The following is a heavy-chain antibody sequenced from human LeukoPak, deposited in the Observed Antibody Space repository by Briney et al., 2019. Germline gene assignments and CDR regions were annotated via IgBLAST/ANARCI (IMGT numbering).Heavy chain of an antibody. CDR3: ARVGSGYAFDY. J-gene: IGHJ4*02. CDR2: IYYSGST. V-gene: IGHV4-39*07. Sequence: SETLSLTCTVSGGSISSSSYYWGWIRQPPGKGLEWIGSIYYSGSTYYNPSLKSRVTISVDTSKNQFSLKLSSVTAADTAVYYCARVGSGYAFDYWGQGTLVTVSS. D-gene: IGHD3-22*01. CDR1: GGSISSSSYY.